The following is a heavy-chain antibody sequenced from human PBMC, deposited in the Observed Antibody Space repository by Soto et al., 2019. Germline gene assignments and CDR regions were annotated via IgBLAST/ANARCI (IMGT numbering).Heavy chain of an antibody. V-gene: IGHV4-28*01. CDR3: GRREIQGPIDY. CDR2: IYYSGTT. J-gene: IGHJ4*02. Sequence: SETLSLTCAVSGYSISSSNWWGWIRQPPGKGLEWIGYIYYSGTTYYNPSLKSRVTMSVDTSKNQFSLKLTSVTAVDTAVYYCGRREIQGPIDYWGQGTLVTVSS. D-gene: IGHD1-26*01. CDR1: GYSISSSNW.